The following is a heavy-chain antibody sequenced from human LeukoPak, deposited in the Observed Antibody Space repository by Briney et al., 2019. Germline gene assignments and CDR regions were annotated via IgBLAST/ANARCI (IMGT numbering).Heavy chain of an antibody. CDR2: SSAYNGNT. CDR3: ARDLGVDTSMIFFDY. J-gene: IGHJ4*02. Sequence: GASVKVSCKASGYTFTSFGISWVRQAPGQGPEWMGWSSAYNGNTNYVQKFQGRATMTTDISTSTAYMELRSLRSDDTAVFYCARDLGVDTSMIFFDYWGQGTLVTVSS. V-gene: IGHV1-18*01. CDR1: GYTFTSFG. D-gene: IGHD5-18*01.